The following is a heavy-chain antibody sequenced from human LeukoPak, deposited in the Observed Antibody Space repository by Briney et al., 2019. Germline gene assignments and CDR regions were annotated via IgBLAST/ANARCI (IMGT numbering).Heavy chain of an antibody. J-gene: IGHJ4*02. CDR1: GFTVSSNY. Sequence: GGSLRLSCAASGFTVSSNYMSWVRQAPGKGVEWVSVIYSGGDTYYADSVKGRFTISRDNSKNTLYLQMNSLRAEDTAIYYCARVRPGYYTYFDYWGQGTLVTVSS. D-gene: IGHD3/OR15-3a*01. CDR2: IYSGGDT. V-gene: IGHV3-53*01. CDR3: ARVRPGYYTYFDY.